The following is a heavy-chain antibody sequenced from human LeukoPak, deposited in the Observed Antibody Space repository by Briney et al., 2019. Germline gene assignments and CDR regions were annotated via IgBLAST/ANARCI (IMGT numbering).Heavy chain of an antibody. CDR1: GGSISSYY. D-gene: IGHD3-3*01. CDR2: IYTSGST. V-gene: IGHV4-4*07. Sequence: SETLSLTCTVSGGSISSYYWSWIRQPAGKGLEWIGRIYTSGSTNYNPSLKSRVTMSVDTSKNQFPLKLSSVTAADTAVYYCARERGGNYDFWDYFDYWGQGTLVTVSS. J-gene: IGHJ4*02. CDR3: ARERGGNYDFWDYFDY.